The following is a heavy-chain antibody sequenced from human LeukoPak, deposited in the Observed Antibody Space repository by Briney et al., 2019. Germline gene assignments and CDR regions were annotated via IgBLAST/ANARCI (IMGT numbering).Heavy chain of an antibody. V-gene: IGHV1-58*02. CDR3: ARADPAGPSTLITMMGVTLRAFDI. CDR2: IVVGSGNT. CDR1: GFTFTSSA. D-gene: IGHD3-22*01. J-gene: IGHJ3*02. Sequence: SVKVSCKASGFTFTSSAMQWVRQARGQRLEWIGWIVVGSGNTNYAQKFQERVTITRDMSTSTAYMELSSLRSEDTAVYYCARADPAGPSTLITMMGVTLRAFDIWGQGTMVTVSS.